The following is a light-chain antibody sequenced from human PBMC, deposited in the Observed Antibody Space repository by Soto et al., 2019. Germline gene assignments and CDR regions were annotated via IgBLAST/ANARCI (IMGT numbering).Light chain of an antibody. CDR2: EVS. CDR3: SLYTSSSTFVV. Sequence: QSALTQPPSVSGSPGQSVTISCTGTSSDVGSYNRVSWSQQPPGTAPKLMIYEVSNRPSGVPVRFSGSKSGNTASLTFSGLQAEDEADYYCSLYTSSSTFVVFGGGTKLTVL. J-gene: IGLJ2*01. V-gene: IGLV2-18*01. CDR1: SSDVGSYNR.